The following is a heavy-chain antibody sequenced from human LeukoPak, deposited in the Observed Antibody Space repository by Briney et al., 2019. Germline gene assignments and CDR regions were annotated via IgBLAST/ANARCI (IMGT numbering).Heavy chain of an antibody. D-gene: IGHD4-23*01. CDR3: ARVVYYGGYGELGY. Sequence: GASVKVSCKASGYTFTSYGISWVRQAPGQGLEWMGWISAYNGNTNYAQKLQGRVTMTTDTSTSTAYMELRSLRSDDTAVYYCARVVYYGGYGELGYWGQGTLVTVSS. J-gene: IGHJ4*02. CDR2: ISAYNGNT. CDR1: GYTFTSYG. V-gene: IGHV1-18*01.